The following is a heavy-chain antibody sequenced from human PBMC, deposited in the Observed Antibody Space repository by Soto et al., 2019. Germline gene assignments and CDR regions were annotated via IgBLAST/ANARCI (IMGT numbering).Heavy chain of an antibody. V-gene: IGHV1-3*01. J-gene: IGHJ5*02. CDR3: ARELYRITIFGLVIENNWFDP. CDR2: INAGNGNT. D-gene: IGHD3-3*01. Sequence: QVQLVQSGAEVKKPGASVKVSCKASGYTFTSYAMHWVRQAPGQRLEWMGWINAGNGNTKYSQKFQGRVTITRDTSASTAYMELSSLRSEDTAVYYCARELYRITIFGLVIENNWFDPWGQGTLVTVSS. CDR1: GYTFTSYA.